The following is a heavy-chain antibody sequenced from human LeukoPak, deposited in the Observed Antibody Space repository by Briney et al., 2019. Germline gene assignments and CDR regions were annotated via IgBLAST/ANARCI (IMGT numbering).Heavy chain of an antibody. V-gene: IGHV3-23*01. Sequence: PGGSLRLSCAASGFTFSSHGLSWVRQAPGKGLEWVSAISSSGSSTYYADSVKGRFTISRDNSKNTLYLQMNSLRAEDTAVYYCAKDRTDRSYWGQGTLVTVSS. J-gene: IGHJ4*02. D-gene: IGHD1-14*01. CDR1: GFTFSSHG. CDR2: ISSSGSST. CDR3: AKDRTDRSY.